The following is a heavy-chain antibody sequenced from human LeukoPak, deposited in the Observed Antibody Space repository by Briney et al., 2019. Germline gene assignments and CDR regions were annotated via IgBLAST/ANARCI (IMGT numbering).Heavy chain of an antibody. CDR1: GGTFSSYA. Sequence: GASVKVSCKASGGTFSSYAISWVRQAPGHGLEWMGGINPIYGIANYAQKFQGRVTVTADEYTITDSMELSRLTSEDTAVDYCARHINITEFDYWGQGTQVTVSS. CDR3: ARHINITEFDY. D-gene: IGHD1-14*01. J-gene: IGHJ4*02. CDR2: INPIYGIA. V-gene: IGHV1-69*13.